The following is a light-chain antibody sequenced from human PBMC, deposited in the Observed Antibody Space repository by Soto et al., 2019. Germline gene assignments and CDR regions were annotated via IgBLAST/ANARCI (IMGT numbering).Light chain of an antibody. CDR3: QQYVSSPT. V-gene: IGKV3-20*01. J-gene: IGKJ1*01. CDR1: PSVSSTY. CDR2: GAA. Sequence: EIVLTQSPGTLSLSPGERAALSCSASPSVSSTYLAWHQHKPGQAPRLLIYGAASRATGIPDRFSGSGSGKDFTLTISRLEPEDFAVYYCQQYVSSPTFGQGTKVDIK.